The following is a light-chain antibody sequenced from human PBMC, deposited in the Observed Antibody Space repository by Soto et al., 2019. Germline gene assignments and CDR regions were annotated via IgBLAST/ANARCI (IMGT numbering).Light chain of an antibody. J-gene: IGKJ5*01. CDR2: GAS. CDR1: QSVSSN. Sequence: EIVLTQSPATLSLSPGERATLSCRASQSVSSNLAWYQQKPGQAPRPLIFGASTRATGIPARFSGSGSGTEFTLTISSLQSEDFAVYYCQQYNKWPPITFGQGTRLEIK. CDR3: QQYNKWPPIT. V-gene: IGKV3-15*01.